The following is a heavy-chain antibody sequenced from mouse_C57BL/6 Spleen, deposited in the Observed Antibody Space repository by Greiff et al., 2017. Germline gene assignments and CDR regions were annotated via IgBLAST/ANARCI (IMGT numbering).Heavy chain of an antibody. CDR2: ISYDGSN. V-gene: IGHV3-6*01. CDR1: GYSITSGYY. Sequence: DVQLQESGPGLVKPSQSLSLTYSVTGYSITSGYYWNWIRQFPGNKLEWMGYISYDGSNNYNPSLKNRISITRDTSKNQFFLKLNSVTTEDTATYYCARERDGYYFDYWGQGTTLTVSS. J-gene: IGHJ2*01. CDR3: ARERDGYYFDY. D-gene: IGHD2-3*01.